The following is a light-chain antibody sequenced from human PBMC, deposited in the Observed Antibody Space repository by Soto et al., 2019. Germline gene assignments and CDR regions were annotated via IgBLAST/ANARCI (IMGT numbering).Light chain of an antibody. CDR1: QNVGSNY. CDR3: QQYGTSPFT. V-gene: IGKV3-20*01. Sequence: EIVLTQSPGTLSLSPGERATLSCRASQNVGSNYLAWYQQKPGQAPRLLIYVASSRATGIPDRFSGSGSGTDFTLTISRLEPEDFAVYYCQQYGTSPFTFGQGTKLEI. J-gene: IGKJ2*01. CDR2: VAS.